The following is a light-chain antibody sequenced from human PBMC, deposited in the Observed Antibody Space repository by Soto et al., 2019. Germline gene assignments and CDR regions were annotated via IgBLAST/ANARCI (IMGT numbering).Light chain of an antibody. Sequence: QSVLTQPPSASGTPGQRVTISCSGSSSNIGSNYVYWYQQFQGSAPKLLIYRNDQRPSGVPDRFSGSKSGTSASLAISGPRSEDEADYYCAAWDDSLSAVVFGGGTKLTVL. CDR1: SSNIGSNY. CDR3: AAWDDSLSAVV. CDR2: RND. V-gene: IGLV1-47*01. J-gene: IGLJ2*01.